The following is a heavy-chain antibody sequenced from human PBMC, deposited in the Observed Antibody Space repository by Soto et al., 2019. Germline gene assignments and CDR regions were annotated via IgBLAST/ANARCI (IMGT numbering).Heavy chain of an antibody. CDR2: ISSSSSYI. Sequence: GGSLRLSCAASGSTFSSYSMNWVRQAPGKGLEWVSSISSSSSYIYYADSVKGRFTISRDNAKNSLYLQMNSLRAEDTAVYYCAKRASLYDAFDIWGQGTMVTVSS. J-gene: IGHJ3*02. CDR1: GSTFSSYS. V-gene: IGHV3-21*01. CDR3: AKRASLYDAFDI.